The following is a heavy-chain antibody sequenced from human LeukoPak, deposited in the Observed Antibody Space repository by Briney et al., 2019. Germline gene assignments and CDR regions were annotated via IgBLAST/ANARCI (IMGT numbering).Heavy chain of an antibody. CDR3: AREDAPGGYYDSSGYYYEDY. CDR2: INSDGSNT. V-gene: IGHV3-74*01. D-gene: IGHD3-22*01. J-gene: IGHJ4*02. Sequence: GGSLRLSCAASGFTFSSYWMHWVRQAPGKGLVWVSRINSDGSNTSYADSVKGRFTISRDNAKNTLYLQMNSLRAEDTAVYYCAREDAPGGYYDSSGYYYEDYWGQGTLVTVSS. CDR1: GFTFSSYW.